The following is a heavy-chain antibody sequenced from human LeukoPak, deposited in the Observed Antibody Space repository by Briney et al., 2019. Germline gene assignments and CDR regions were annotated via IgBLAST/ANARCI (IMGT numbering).Heavy chain of an antibody. CDR2: INPNSGGT. Sequence: ASVKVSCKASGYTFTSYGISWVRQAPGQGLEWMGWINPNSGGTNYAQKFQGRVTMTRDTSISTAYMELSRLRSDDTAVYYCARDPYSGSYYADFDYWGQGTLVTVSS. CDR1: GYTFTSYG. V-gene: IGHV1-2*02. D-gene: IGHD1-26*01. J-gene: IGHJ4*02. CDR3: ARDPYSGSYYADFDY.